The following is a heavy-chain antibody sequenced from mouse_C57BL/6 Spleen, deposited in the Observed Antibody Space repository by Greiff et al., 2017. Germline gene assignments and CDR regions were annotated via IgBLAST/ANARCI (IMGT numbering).Heavy chain of an antibody. CDR1: GYAFSSSW. J-gene: IGHJ4*01. CDR2: IYPGDGAI. CDR3: ASPFSRGSMDY. V-gene: IGHV1-82*01. Sequence: VQLQQSGPELVKPGASVKISCKASGYAFSSSWMNWVRQRPGKGLEWIGRIYPGDGAINYNGKFKGKATLTADKSSSTAYMQLSSLASEDSAVYCCASPFSRGSMDYWGQGTSVTVSS.